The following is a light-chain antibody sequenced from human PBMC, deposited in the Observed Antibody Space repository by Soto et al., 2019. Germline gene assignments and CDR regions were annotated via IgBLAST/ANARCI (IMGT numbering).Light chain of an antibody. V-gene: IGKV3D-15*01. Sequence: EIGMTQSQATLSVSPGERATLSCWACQSVSSNLAWYQQTPGQAPRLLIYDVSTRATGIPTRFSGSGSGTEFTLTISSLQSEDFAAYYCQQYNNWPLTFGGGTKVDI. CDR3: QQYNNWPLT. CDR1: QSVSSN. CDR2: DVS. J-gene: IGKJ4*01.